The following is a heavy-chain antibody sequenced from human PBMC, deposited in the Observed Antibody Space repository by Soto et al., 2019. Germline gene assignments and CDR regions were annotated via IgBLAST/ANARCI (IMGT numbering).Heavy chain of an antibody. Sequence: ASVKVSCKASGYTFTSYDINWVLQATGEGLEWMGWMNPNSGNTGYAQKFQGRVTMTRNTSISTAYMELSSLRSEDTAVYYCARPGAELGYCSGGSCYAVDYWGQGTLVTVSS. D-gene: IGHD2-15*01. CDR1: GYTFTSYD. CDR3: ARPGAELGYCSGGSCYAVDY. CDR2: MNPNSGNT. V-gene: IGHV1-8*01. J-gene: IGHJ4*02.